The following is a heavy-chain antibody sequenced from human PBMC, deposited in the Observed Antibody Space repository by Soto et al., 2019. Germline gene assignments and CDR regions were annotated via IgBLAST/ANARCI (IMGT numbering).Heavy chain of an antibody. CDR1: GFTFRRHG. CDR3: AKDVWNDVPATDGFDV. CDR2: ISYDGIQK. V-gene: IGHV3-30*18. D-gene: IGHD1-1*01. J-gene: IGHJ3*01. Sequence: QVQLMASGGGVVQPGGSLKLSCAASGFTFRRHGMHWVRQAPGKGLEWLTIISYDGIQKFYTESVKGRFTITRDNSKTMVFLQMNSLRAEDTAVYYCAKDVWNDVPATDGFDVWGQGTMVTVSS.